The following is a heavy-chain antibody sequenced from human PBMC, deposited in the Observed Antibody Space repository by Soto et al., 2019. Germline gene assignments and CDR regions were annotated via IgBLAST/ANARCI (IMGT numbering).Heavy chain of an antibody. CDR2: INAATGNT. J-gene: IGHJ4*02. Sequence: GASVKVSCKASGYSFSTYALHWVRQAPGQRLEWMGWINAATGNTKYSQKFQGRVSITRDTSASTVYMELSSLRSDDTAVYYCAGNLPDYNIVFVSGSYFDYWGQGTLVTVSS. CDR1: GYSFSTYA. D-gene: IGHD4-4*01. V-gene: IGHV1-3*01. CDR3: AGNLPDYNIVFVSGSYFDY.